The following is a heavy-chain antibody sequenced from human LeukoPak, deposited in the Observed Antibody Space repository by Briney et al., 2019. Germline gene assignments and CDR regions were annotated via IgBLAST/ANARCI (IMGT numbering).Heavy chain of an antibody. CDR1: LYTLTGFF. CDR3: ARDPISGAKRIDY. D-gene: IGHD1-26*01. CDR2: IKPDTCGT. Sequence: ASANVSSKASLYTLTGFFMHTVRQAPGQGLEWMGWIKPDTCGTNYAQNFQGRVTMTRDTSISTTYMELGRLTSDDTAVYYCARDPISGAKRIDYWGQGALVTVSS. J-gene: IGHJ4*02. V-gene: IGHV1-2*02.